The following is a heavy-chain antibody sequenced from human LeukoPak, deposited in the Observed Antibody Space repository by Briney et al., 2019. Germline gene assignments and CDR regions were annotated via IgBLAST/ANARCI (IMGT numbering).Heavy chain of an antibody. V-gene: IGHV4-34*01. CDR3: ARIKRTPAYPFDI. CDR1: GGSFSGYY. Sequence: SETLSLTCAVYGGSFSGYYWSWIRQPPGKGLEWIGEINHSRSTNYNPSLKSRVTISVDTSKNQFSLKLSSVTAADTAVYYCARIKRTPAYPFDIWGQGTMVTVSS. CDR2: INHSRST. J-gene: IGHJ3*02. D-gene: IGHD1-1*01.